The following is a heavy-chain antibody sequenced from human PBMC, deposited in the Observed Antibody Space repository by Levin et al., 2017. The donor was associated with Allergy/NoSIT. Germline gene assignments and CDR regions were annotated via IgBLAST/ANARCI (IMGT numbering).Heavy chain of an antibody. Sequence: ASVKVSCKASGGTFSSYAISWVRQAPGQGLEWMGGIIPIFGTANYAQKFQGRVTITADESTSTAYMELSSLRSDDTAVYYCARVRIGNIAAAGTNLYYYYYGMDVWGQGTTVTVSS. CDR1: GGTFSSYA. V-gene: IGHV1-69*13. CDR2: IIPIFGTA. J-gene: IGHJ6*02. CDR3: ARVRIGNIAAAGTNLYYYYYGMDV. D-gene: IGHD6-13*01.